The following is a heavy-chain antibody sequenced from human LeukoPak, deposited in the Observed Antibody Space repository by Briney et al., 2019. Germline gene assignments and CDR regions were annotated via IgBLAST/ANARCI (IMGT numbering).Heavy chain of an antibody. D-gene: IGHD4-17*01. CDR3: AKAPFGDGDYGGSDY. J-gene: IGHJ4*02. CDR1: GFSFSSYG. V-gene: IGHV3-30*18. Sequence: GGSLRLSCAASGFSFSSYGMHWVRQAPGKGLEWVAVISYDGNNKYYSDSVKGRFTISRDNSKNTLYLQLNSLRVEDTAVYYCAKAPFGDGDYGGSDYWGQGTLVTVSS. CDR2: ISYDGNNK.